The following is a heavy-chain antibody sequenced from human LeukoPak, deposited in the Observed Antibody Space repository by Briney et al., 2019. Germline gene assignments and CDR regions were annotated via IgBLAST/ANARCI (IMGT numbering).Heavy chain of an antibody. CDR1: GGYTGSHY. V-gene: IGHV4-30-4*01. J-gene: IGHJ4*02. Sequence: PSETLSLTCTVSGGYTGSHYWSWIRQPPGKGLEWIGYIYYSGTTYYNPSLKSRVTISLDTSKNQFSLRLRSVTAADTAVYYCARYCSSASCYAGFDYWGQGTLVTVSS. CDR3: ARYCSSASCYAGFDY. CDR2: IYYSGTT. D-gene: IGHD2-2*01.